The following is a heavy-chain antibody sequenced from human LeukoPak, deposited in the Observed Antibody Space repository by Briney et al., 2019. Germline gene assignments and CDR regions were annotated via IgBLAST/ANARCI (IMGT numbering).Heavy chain of an antibody. J-gene: IGHJ4*02. CDR3: AMSYDSSGYYYALYFDY. CDR1: GYTFTSYG. CDR2: ISAYNGNT. D-gene: IGHD3-22*01. V-gene: IGHV1-18*01. Sequence: ASVKVSCKASGYTFTSYGISWVRQAPGQGLEWMGWISAYNGNTNYAQKLQGRVTMTTDTSTSTAYMELRSLRSDDTAVYYCAMSYDSSGYYYALYFDYWGPGTLVTVSS.